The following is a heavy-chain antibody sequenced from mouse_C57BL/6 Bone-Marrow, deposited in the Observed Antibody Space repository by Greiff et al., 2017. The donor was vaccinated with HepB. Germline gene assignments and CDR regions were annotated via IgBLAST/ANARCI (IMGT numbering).Heavy chain of an antibody. CDR2: INSDGGST. D-gene: IGHD1-1*01. V-gene: IGHV5-2*01. CDR1: EYEFPSHD. Sequence: DVKLVESGGGLVQPGESLKLSCESNEYEFPSHDMSWVRKTPEKRLELVAAINSDGGSTYYPDTMERRFIISRDNTKKTLYLQMSSLRSEDTALYYCASLKYYYGSSYGDYWGQGTTLTVSS. J-gene: IGHJ2*01. CDR3: ASLKYYYGSSYGDY.